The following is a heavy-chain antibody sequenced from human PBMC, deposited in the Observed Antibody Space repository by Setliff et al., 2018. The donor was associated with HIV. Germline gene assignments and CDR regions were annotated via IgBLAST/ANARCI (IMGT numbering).Heavy chain of an antibody. J-gene: IGHJ4*02. CDR1: GFTLSSSP. Sequence: PGGSLRLSCAASGFTLSSSPMHWVRQAPGKGLEWVAVVSYLGKNIYYADSVQGRFTISRGTSDNTLYLHMNDLRPEDSALYYCARGGTEYYYYFDLWGQGTPVTVSS. D-gene: IGHD3-10*01. V-gene: IGHV3-30*14. CDR3: ARGGTEYYYYFDL. CDR2: VSYLGKNI.